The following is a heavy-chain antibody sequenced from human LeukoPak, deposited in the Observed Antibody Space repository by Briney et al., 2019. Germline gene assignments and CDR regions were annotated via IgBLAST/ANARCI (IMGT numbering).Heavy chain of an antibody. Sequence: GGSLRLSCEASAMVYNFHWMSWVRQAPGKGLQWVANMKYDGRESYYVQSVRGRFTISRDNAIKSLFLEMNRLIAEDTAIYYCVRKNVDSSMVIDYWGQGTLVTVSS. CDR1: AMVYNFHW. CDR2: MKYDGRES. CDR3: VRKNVDSSMVIDY. V-gene: IGHV3-7*01. J-gene: IGHJ4*02. D-gene: IGHD5-18*01.